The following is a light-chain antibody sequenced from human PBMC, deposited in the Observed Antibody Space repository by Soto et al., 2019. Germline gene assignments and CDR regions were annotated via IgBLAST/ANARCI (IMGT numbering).Light chain of an antibody. Sequence: QSALTQPPSASGSPGQSVTISCTGTSSDVGGYKYVSWYQQHPGKAPKLMIYEVSKRPSGVPDRFSGSKSGNTAFLTVSGLQAEDEADYYCSSYAGSNNWVFGGGTQLTVL. CDR2: EVS. CDR1: SSDVGGYKY. V-gene: IGLV2-8*01. CDR3: SSYAGSNNWV. J-gene: IGLJ3*02.